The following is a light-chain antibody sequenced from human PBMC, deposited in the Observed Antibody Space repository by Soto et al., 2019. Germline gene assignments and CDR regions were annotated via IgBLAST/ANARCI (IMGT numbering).Light chain of an antibody. V-gene: IGKV1-27*01. J-gene: IGKJ1*01. CDR3: QKDSSAPWT. Sequence: DTQMTQSPPSLSASVGDRVTITCRASQGISNYLAWYQQRPGKVPKLLIYAASTLQSGVPSRFSGSGSGTDFTLAISSLQPEDVATYYCQKDSSAPWTFGQGTKVEIK. CDR2: AAS. CDR1: QGISNY.